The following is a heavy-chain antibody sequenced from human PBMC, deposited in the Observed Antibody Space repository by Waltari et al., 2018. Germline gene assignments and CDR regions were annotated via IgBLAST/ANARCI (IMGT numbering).Heavy chain of an antibody. CDR3: ARAQSSDY. Sequence: QVQLVESGGGVVQPGRSLRLSCAASGFTFSSYGIHWVRQAPGKGLEWVAVIWYDGSNKYYADSVKGRFTISRDNAKNSLYLQMNSLRAEDTAVYYCARAQSSDYWGQGTLVTVSS. J-gene: IGHJ4*02. CDR1: GFTFSSYG. V-gene: IGHV3-33*01. CDR2: IWYDGSNK. D-gene: IGHD3-10*01.